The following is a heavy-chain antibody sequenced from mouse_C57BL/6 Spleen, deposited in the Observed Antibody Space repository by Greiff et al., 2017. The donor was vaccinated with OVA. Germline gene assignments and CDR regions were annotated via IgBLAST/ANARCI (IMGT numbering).Heavy chain of an antibody. Sequence: EVKLMESGPELVKPGASVKIPCKASGYTFTDYNMDWVKQSHGKSLEWIGDINPNNGGTIYNQKFKGKATLTVDKSSSTAYMELRSLTSEDTAVYYCAVATDWYFDVWGTGTTVTVSS. V-gene: IGHV1-18*01. CDR3: AVATDWYFDV. CDR1: GYTFTDYN. J-gene: IGHJ1*03. CDR2: INPNNGGT. D-gene: IGHD1-1*01.